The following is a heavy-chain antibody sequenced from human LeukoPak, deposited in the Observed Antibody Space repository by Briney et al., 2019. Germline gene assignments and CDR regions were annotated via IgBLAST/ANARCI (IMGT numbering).Heavy chain of an antibody. CDR1: GGSFSGYY. D-gene: IGHD3-22*01. V-gene: IGHV4-34*01. Sequence: PSETLSLTCAVYGGSFSGYYWSWIRRPPGKGLEWIGEINHSGSTNYNPSLKGRVTISVDTSKNQFSLKLSSVTAADTAVYYCARERGLSNYYDSSGYEYWGQGTLVTVSS. CDR3: ARERGLSNYYDSSGYEY. CDR2: INHSGST. J-gene: IGHJ4*02.